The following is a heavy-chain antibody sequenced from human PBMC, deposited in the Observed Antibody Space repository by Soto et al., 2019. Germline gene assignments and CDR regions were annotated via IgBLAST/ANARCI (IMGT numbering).Heavy chain of an antibody. V-gene: IGHV1-69*13. CDR3: ARVRVIRGVIPSHFGL. D-gene: IGHD3-10*01. J-gene: IGHJ4*02. CDR2: IIPIFGTA. Sequence: SVKVSCKASGGTFSSYAISWVRQAPGQGLEWMGGIIPIFGTANYAQKFQGRVTITADESPSTAYMELSSLRSEDTAVYYCARVRVIRGVIPSHFGLWGQGTQVTVSS. CDR1: GGTFSSYA.